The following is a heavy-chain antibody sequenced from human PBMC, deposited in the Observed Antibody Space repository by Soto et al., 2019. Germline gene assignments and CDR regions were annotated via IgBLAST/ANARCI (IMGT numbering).Heavy chain of an antibody. CDR1: GGTFSSYA. V-gene: IGHV1-69*01. Sequence: QVQLVQSGAEVKKPGSSVKVSCKASGGTFSSYAISWVRQAPGQGLEWMGGIIPIFGTANYAQKFQGRVTITADESTSTAYMELSSLRSEDTAVYYCAGGLASSSSWPYYYYGMDVWGQGTTVTVSS. D-gene: IGHD6-13*01. J-gene: IGHJ6*02. CDR3: AGGLASSSSWPYYYYGMDV. CDR2: IIPIFGTA.